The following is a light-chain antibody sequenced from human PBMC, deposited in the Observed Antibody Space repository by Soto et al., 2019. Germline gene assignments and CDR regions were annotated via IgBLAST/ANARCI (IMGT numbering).Light chain of an antibody. CDR1: QSIGDY. Sequence: DIVLTQSPATLSLSAGERATLSCRASQSIGDYLIWYQQKPGQAPRLLIYDAFNRATGIPDRFSGSGSGTDFTLTITSLDPDDFAVYYCQQRAQWPITFGGGTKVEIK. CDR3: QQRAQWPIT. V-gene: IGKV3-11*01. CDR2: DAF. J-gene: IGKJ4*01.